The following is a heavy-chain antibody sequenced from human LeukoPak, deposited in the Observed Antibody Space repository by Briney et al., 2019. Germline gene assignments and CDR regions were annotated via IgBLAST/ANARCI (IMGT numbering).Heavy chain of an antibody. CDR1: GFAFSDYS. CDR2: INREGNEK. V-gene: IGHV3-7*01. Sequence: GGSLRLSCATFGFAFSDYSMTWVRQVPGKGLEWVANINREGNEKYYVDSVKGRFTISGDNAKNSVDLQMDSLRVEDTAVYYCARVGTWELQRVFDFWGQGTLVTVSS. J-gene: IGHJ4*02. D-gene: IGHD1-26*01. CDR3: ARVGTWELQRVFDF.